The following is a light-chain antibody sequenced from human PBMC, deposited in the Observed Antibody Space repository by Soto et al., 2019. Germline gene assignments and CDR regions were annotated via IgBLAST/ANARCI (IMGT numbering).Light chain of an antibody. V-gene: IGKV1-16*01. Sequence: DIQMTQSPSSLSVSVGDRVTITCRASQDIGSSLGWFQQKPGKAPTSLIYAASTLQVGVPSRFSSSGSGTDFTLTISSLQPEDFATYYCQKYNSYPRTFGQGTKVEIK. CDR2: AAS. CDR3: QKYNSYPRT. CDR1: QDIGSS. J-gene: IGKJ1*01.